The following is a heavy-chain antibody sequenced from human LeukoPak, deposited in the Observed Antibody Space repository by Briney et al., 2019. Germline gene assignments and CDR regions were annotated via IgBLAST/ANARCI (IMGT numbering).Heavy chain of an antibody. CDR1: GGSISSYY. J-gene: IGHJ4*02. CDR3: ARMYCSSSSCYPGDY. V-gene: IGHV4-59*01. D-gene: IGHD2-2*01. CDR2: IYYSGST. Sequence: SETLSLTCTVPGGSISSYYWSWIRQPPGKGLEWIGYIYYSGSTNYNPSLKSRVTISVDTSKNQFSLKLRSVTAADTAVYYCARMYCSSSSCYPGDYWGQGTLVTVSS.